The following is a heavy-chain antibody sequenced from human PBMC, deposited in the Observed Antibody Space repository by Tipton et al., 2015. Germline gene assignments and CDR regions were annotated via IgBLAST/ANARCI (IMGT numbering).Heavy chain of an antibody. D-gene: IGHD3-22*01. V-gene: IGHV4-61*01. Sequence: LRLSCTVSGGSVSGGSYYWSWIRQPPGRGLEWIGYIYYIGNTNYNPSLKSRVTISVDTSKNQFSLKLSSVTAADTAVYYCAREGHDSGGYSIHGFDIWGQGTMVTVSS. J-gene: IGHJ3*02. CDR2: IYYIGNT. CDR3: AREGHDSGGYSIHGFDI. CDR1: GGSVSGGSYY.